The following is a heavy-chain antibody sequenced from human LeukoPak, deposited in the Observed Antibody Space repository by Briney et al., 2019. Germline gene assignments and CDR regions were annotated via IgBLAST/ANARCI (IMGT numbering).Heavy chain of an antibody. D-gene: IGHD1-1*01. V-gene: IGHV3-21*01. CDR3: ASAGYGFYYYYMDV. CDR2: ISSSSSYI. J-gene: IGHJ6*03. Sequence: PGGSLRLSCAASGFTFSSYSMNWVRQAPGKRLEWVSSISSSSSYIYYADSVKGRFTISRDNAKNSLYLQMNSLRAEDTAVYYCASAGYGFYYYYMDVWGKGTTVTVSS. CDR1: GFTFSSYS.